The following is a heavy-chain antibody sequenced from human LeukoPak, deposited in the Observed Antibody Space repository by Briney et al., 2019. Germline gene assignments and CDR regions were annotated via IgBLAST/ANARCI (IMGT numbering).Heavy chain of an antibody. CDR2: MNPNSGNT. CDR1: GYTFTSYG. Sequence: ASVKVSCKASGYTFTSYGISWVRQATGQGLEWMGWMNPNSGNTGYAQKFQGRVAMTRNSSISTAYMELSSLRSEDTAVCYCARRLGYCSDGSCYSLNYWGQGTLVTVSS. D-gene: IGHD2-15*01. V-gene: IGHV1-8*01. CDR3: ARRLGYCSDGSCYSLNY. J-gene: IGHJ4*02.